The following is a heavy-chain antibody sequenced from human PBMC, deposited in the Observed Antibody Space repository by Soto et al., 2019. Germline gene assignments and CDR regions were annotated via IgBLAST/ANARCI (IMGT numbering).Heavy chain of an antibody. Sequence: QVQLQESGPGLVRPSGAMSVTCAVSGDSISRSHWWSWVRQSPGKGLEWIGEISHSGRTNYNPSLKSRVTRSADKSKNQLSLKLTSVTAADKAVYYCARVRYDRSGFDHWGQGTVVSVSS. D-gene: IGHD3-22*01. V-gene: IGHV4-4*02. CDR1: GDSISRSHW. J-gene: IGHJ4*02. CDR3: ARVRYDRSGFDH. CDR2: ISHSGRT.